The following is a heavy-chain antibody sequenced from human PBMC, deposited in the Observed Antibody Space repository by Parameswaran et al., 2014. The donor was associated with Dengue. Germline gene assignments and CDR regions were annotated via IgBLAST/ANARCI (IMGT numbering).Heavy chain of an antibody. Sequence: VRQMPGKGLEWVALISYDANSKYYADSVEGRFTISRDNSKNTLYLQMNSLIPEDTAVYYCASGIYDSSGHDAYWGQGTLVTVSS. V-gene: IGHV3-30-3*01. CDR2: ISYDANSK. J-gene: IGHJ4*02. CDR3: ASGIYDSSGHDAY. D-gene: IGHD3-22*01.